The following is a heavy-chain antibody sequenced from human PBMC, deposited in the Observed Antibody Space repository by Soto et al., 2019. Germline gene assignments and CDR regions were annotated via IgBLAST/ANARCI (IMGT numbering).Heavy chain of an antibody. CDR1: GFTFDDYT. J-gene: IGHJ4*02. V-gene: IGHV3-43*01. Sequence: GGSLRLSCAASGFTFDDYTMHWVRQAPGKGLEWVSLISWDGGSTYYTDSVKGRFTISRDNSKNSLYLQMNSLRTEDTALYYCAKDLTGTSSVWGQGTLVTVSS. CDR3: AKDLTGTSSV. D-gene: IGHD1-7*01. CDR2: ISWDGGST.